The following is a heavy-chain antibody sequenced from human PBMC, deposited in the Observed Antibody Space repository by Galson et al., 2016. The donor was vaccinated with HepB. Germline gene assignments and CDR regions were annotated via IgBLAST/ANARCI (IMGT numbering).Heavy chain of an antibody. Sequence: SVKVSCKAPGYTFTNYAMHWVRQAPGQRLEWMGWSTPGNGDTQYSQKFQGRVTISRDTSASTPYMELSSLISEDTAVYYCAREGSYYPLDYWGQGTLVTASS. D-gene: IGHD1-26*01. V-gene: IGHV1-3*01. CDR2: STPGNGDT. CDR1: GYTFTNYA. CDR3: AREGSYYPLDY. J-gene: IGHJ4*02.